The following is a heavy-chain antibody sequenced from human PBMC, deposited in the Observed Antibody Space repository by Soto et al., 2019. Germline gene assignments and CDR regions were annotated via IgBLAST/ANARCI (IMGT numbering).Heavy chain of an antibody. D-gene: IGHD6-13*01. CDR1: GYTFTSYG. Sequence: GASVKVSCKASGYTFTSYGISWVRQAPGQGLEWMGWISAYNGNTNYAQKLQGRVTMTTDTPTSTAYMELRSLRSDDTAVYYCARDFVAAAGSGAFDIWGQGTMVTVSS. J-gene: IGHJ3*02. V-gene: IGHV1-18*01. CDR3: ARDFVAAAGSGAFDI. CDR2: ISAYNGNT.